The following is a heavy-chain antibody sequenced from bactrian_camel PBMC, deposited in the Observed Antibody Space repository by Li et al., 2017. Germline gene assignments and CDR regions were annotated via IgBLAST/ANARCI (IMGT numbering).Heavy chain of an antibody. Sequence: HVQLVESGGGSAQAGGSLTLSCAASGYGYTHTQMAWFRQAPGKEREALGTIYTASGTTVYADSVKGRFTISQVKANNTVFLQMDTLKPEDTGTYYCAACRNFGECRLSRPSSYPYWGQGTQVTVS. CDR3: AACRNFGECRLSRPSSYPY. D-gene: IGHD5*01. CDR1: GYGYTHTQ. CDR2: IYTASGTT. J-gene: IGHJ4*01. V-gene: IGHV3S53*01.